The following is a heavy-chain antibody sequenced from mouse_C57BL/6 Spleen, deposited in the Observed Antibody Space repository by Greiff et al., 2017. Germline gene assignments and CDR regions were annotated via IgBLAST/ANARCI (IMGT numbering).Heavy chain of an antibody. CDR1: GYAFSSSW. CDR3: GAGAMDY. V-gene: IGHV1-82*01. CDR2: IYPGDGDT. J-gene: IGHJ4*01. Sequence: VQRVESGPELVKPGASVKISCKASGYAFSSSWMNWVKQRPGKGLEWIGRIYPGDGDTNYNGKFKGKATLTADKSSSTAYMQLSSLTSEDSAVYFCGAGAMDYWGQGTSVTVSS.